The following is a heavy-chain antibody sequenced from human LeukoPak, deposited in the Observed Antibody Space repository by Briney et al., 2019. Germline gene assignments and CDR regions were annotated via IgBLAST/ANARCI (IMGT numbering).Heavy chain of an antibody. Sequence: GGSLRLSCAASGFTFSSYAMHWVRQAPGKGLEWVAVISYDGSNKYYADSVKGRFTISRDNSKNTLYLQMNSLRAEDTAVYYCARDRMVATWGPFDYWGQGTLVTVSS. D-gene: IGHD5-12*01. CDR2: ISYDGSNK. CDR3: ARDRMVATWGPFDY. V-gene: IGHV3-30-3*01. CDR1: GFTFSSYA. J-gene: IGHJ4*02.